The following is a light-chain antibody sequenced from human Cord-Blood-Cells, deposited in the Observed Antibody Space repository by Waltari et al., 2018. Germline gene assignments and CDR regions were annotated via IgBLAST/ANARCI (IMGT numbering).Light chain of an antibody. CDR1: QRVSSRY. J-gene: IGKJ3*01. Sequence: EIVLTQSPGTPSLSPGERATLSCRASQRVSSRYLAWYQQKPGQTPRLLIYGASSRATGIPDRFCGSESGTDFTLTISRLEREDFAVYYCQQYGSSPFTFGPGTKVDIK. V-gene: IGKV3-20*01. CDR2: GAS. CDR3: QQYGSSPFT.